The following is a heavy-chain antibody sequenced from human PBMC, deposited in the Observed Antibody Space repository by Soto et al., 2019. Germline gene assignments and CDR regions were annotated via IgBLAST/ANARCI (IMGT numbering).Heavy chain of an antibody. CDR1: GGSFSGYY. CDR3: AGAYCSGGSCPGPLFY. J-gene: IGHJ4*02. Sequence: SETLSLTCAVYGGSFSGYYWSWIRQPPGKGLEWIGEINHSGSTNYNPSLKSRVTISVDRSKNQFSLKLSSVTAADTAVYYCAGAYCSGGSCPGPLFYWGQGTLVTVSS. D-gene: IGHD2-15*01. CDR2: INHSGST. V-gene: IGHV4-34*01.